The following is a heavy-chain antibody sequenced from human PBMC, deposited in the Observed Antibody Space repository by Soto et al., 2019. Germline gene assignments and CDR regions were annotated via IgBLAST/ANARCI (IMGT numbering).Heavy chain of an antibody. J-gene: IGHJ6*02. CDR3: ARGPYDSSGYYSYYYYGMDV. Sequence: TLSLTCAVSGGSISSSNWWSWVRQPPGKGLEWIGEIYHSGSTNYNPSLKSRVTISVDKSKNQFSLKLSSVTAADTAVYYCARGPYDSSGYYSYYYYGMDVWGQGTTVTVSS. CDR2: IYHSGST. CDR1: GGSISSSNW. D-gene: IGHD3-22*01. V-gene: IGHV4-4*02.